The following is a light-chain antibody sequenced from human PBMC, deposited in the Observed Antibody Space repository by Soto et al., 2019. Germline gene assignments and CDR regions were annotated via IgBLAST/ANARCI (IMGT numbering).Light chain of an antibody. CDR2: GAS. CDR3: QQYNNWPYT. CDR1: PISSN. V-gene: IGKV3-15*01. Sequence: VVTQSPASLSVSPGDRVTISCRAGPISSNLAWHQQRPGQAPRLLIYGASVRATGVPTRFSGSGSGTEFTLTINSPQSEDYAVYFCQQYNNWPYTFGQGTKVEI. J-gene: IGKJ2*01.